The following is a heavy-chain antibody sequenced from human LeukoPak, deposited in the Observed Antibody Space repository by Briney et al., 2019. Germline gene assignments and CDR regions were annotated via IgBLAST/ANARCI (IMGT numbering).Heavy chain of an antibody. D-gene: IGHD2-2*01. CDR3: ARSRHCSSTSCFPGGYFDY. Sequence: SETLSLTCAVYGGSLSGYYWSWIRQPPGKGLEWIGEINHSGSTNYNPSLKSRVTISVDTSKNQFSLKLSSVTAADTAVYYCARSRHCSSTSCFPGGYFDYWGQGTLVTVSS. CDR1: GGSLSGYY. CDR2: INHSGST. J-gene: IGHJ4*02. V-gene: IGHV4-34*01.